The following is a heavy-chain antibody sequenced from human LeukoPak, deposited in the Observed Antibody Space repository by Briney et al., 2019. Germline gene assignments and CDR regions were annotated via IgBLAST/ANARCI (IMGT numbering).Heavy chain of an antibody. J-gene: IGHJ6*03. D-gene: IGHD2-8*01. CDR3: ARVGGLDGVFSYYYYMDV. V-gene: IGHV1-69*06. CDR1: GGTFSSYA. Sequence: GASVKVSCKASGGTFSSYAISWVRQAPGQGLEWMGGIIPIFGTANYAQKFQGRVTITADKSTGTAYMELSSLRSEDTAVYYCARVGGLDGVFSYYYYMDVWGKGTTVTVSS. CDR2: IIPIFGTA.